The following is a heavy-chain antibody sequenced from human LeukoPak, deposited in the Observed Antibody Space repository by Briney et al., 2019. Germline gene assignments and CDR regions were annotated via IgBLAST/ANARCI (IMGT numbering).Heavy chain of an antibody. V-gene: IGHV3-21*01. Sequence: GGSLRLSCVASGFTFSYFGMNWVRQAPGEGPEWVSSISSSGTYIYSTDSVKGRFTISRDNAKNSLYLLMNSLRAEDTAVYYCAREFTSGWIDYWGQGTLVTVSS. CDR2: ISSSGTYI. CDR3: AREFTSGWIDY. CDR1: GFTFSYFG. J-gene: IGHJ4*02. D-gene: IGHD6-19*01.